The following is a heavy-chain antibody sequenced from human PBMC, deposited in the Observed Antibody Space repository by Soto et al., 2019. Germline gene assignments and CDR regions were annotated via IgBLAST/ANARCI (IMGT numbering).Heavy chain of an antibody. Sequence: SVKVSCKASGGTFSSYAISWVRQAPGQGLEWMGGIIPIFGTANYAQKFQGRVTITADESTSTAYMELSSLRSEDTAVYYCARDVLSSYYDILTGSYYFDYWGQGTLVTVS. D-gene: IGHD3-9*01. CDR1: GGTFSSYA. J-gene: IGHJ4*02. CDR2: IIPIFGTA. V-gene: IGHV1-69*13. CDR3: ARDVLSSYYDILTGSYYFDY.